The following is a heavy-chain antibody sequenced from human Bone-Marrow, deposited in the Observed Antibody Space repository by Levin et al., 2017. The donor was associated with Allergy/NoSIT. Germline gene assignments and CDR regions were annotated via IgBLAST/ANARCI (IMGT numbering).Heavy chain of an antibody. V-gene: IGHV4-34*01. CDR3: ARGSFAAAFDY. Sequence: SQTLSLTCAVYGGSFSGYYWTWVRQPPGKGLEWIGEINHSGSTNYNPSLKSRVTMSVDMSKNQFSLKLSSVTAADTAVYYCARGSFAAAFDYWGQGTLVTVSS. D-gene: IGHD6-13*01. CDR2: INHSGST. J-gene: IGHJ4*02. CDR1: GGSFSGYY.